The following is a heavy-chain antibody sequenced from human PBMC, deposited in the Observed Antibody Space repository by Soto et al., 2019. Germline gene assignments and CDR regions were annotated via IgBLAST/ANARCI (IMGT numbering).Heavy chain of an antibody. V-gene: IGHV1-8*01. J-gene: IGHJ5*02. CDR1: GYTFTSYD. Sequence: QVQLVQSGAEVKKPGASVKVSCKASGYTFTSYDINWVRQATGQGLEWMGWMNPNSGNTGYAQKFQGRVTMTGNNSISTDYMQLSSLRSEDTAVYYCARLKQDYAVAWGQGTLVTVSS. D-gene: IGHD3-16*01. CDR2: MNPNSGNT. CDR3: ARLKQDYAVA.